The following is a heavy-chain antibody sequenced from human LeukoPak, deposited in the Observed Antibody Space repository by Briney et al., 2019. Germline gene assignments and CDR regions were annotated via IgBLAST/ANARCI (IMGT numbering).Heavy chain of an antibody. CDR1: GGSISSGGYY. J-gene: IGHJ4*02. Sequence: SETPSLTCTVSGGSISSGGYYWSWIRQHPGKGLEWIGYIYYSGSTYYNPSLKSRVTISVDTSKNQFSLKLSSVTAADTAVYYCARDVRSSGWYFDYWGQGTLVTVSS. V-gene: IGHV4-31*03. D-gene: IGHD6-19*01. CDR2: IYYSGST. CDR3: ARDVRSSGWYFDY.